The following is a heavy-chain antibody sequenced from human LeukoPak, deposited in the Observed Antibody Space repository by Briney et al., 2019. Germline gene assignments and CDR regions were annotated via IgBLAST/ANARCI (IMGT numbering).Heavy chain of an antibody. V-gene: IGHV1-69*13. CDR2: IIPIFGTA. CDR3: AREGIAADLVLVY. J-gene: IGHJ4*02. CDR1: GGTFSSYA. D-gene: IGHD6-13*01. Sequence: SVKVSCKASGGTFSSYAISWVRQAPGQGLEWMGGIIPIFGTANYAQKFQGRVTITADESTSTAYMELSSLRSEDTAVYYSAREGIAADLVLVYWGQGTLVTVSS.